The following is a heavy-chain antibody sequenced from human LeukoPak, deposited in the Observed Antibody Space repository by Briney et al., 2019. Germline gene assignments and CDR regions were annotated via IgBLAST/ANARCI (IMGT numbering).Heavy chain of an antibody. V-gene: IGHV4-38-2*02. CDR1: AYPISSTYY. CDR3: ARVRRGISYYFDY. J-gene: IGHJ4*02. D-gene: IGHD6-13*01. Sequence: SETLSLTCTVSAYPISSTYYWGWIRQPPGKGLEWIGSIYRTGSTYYNPSLKSRVAISVDTSKNQFSLKLRSVTAADTAVYYCARVRRGISYYFDYWGQGTLVTVSS. CDR2: IYRTGST.